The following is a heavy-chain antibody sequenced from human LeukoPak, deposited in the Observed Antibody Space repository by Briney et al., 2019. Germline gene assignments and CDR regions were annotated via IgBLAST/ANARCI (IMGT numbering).Heavy chain of an antibody. CDR2: IRRDGNAR. V-gene: IGHV3-7*01. CDR3: ATSHDSAGND. CDR1: GFAFSDFW. J-gene: IGHJ4*02. Sequence: GGSLRLSCAASGFAFSDFWMSWVGQAPGKGREWVANIRRDGNARNYVPSVRGRFTISRDNAKNSLYLQMNSLTVEDTAVYYCATSHDSAGNDWGQGTLVTVSA. D-gene: IGHD2-15*01.